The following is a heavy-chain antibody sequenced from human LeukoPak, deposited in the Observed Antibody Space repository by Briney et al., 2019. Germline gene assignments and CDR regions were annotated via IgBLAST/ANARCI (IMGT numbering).Heavy chain of an antibody. Sequence: GGSLRLSCAASGFTFSSYSMNWVRQAPGKGLEWVSSISSSSYIYYADSVKGRFTISRDNAKNSLYLQMNSLRAEDTAVYYCARGPFDDTVYFDYWGQGILVTVSS. CDR3: ARGPFDDTVYFDY. V-gene: IGHV3-21*01. D-gene: IGHD3-9*01. CDR2: ISSSSYI. CDR1: GFTFSSYS. J-gene: IGHJ4*02.